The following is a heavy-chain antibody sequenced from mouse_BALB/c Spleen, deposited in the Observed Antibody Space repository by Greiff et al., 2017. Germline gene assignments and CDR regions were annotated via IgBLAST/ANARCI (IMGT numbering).Heavy chain of an antibody. Sequence: QVQLQQSGAELARPGASVKLSCKASGYTFTSYWMQWVKQRPGQGLEWIGAIYPGDGDTRYTQKFKGKATLTADKSSSTAYMQLSSLASEDSAVYYCARDSAWFAYWGQGTLVTVSA. CDR2: IYPGDGDT. CDR1: GYTFTSYW. J-gene: IGHJ3*01. CDR3: ARDSAWFAY. V-gene: IGHV1-87*01.